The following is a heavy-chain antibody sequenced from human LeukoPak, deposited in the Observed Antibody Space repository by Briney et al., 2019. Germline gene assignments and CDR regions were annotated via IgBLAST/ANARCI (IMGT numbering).Heavy chain of an antibody. J-gene: IGHJ6*02. Sequence: GGPLRLSCAASGFTVSSYHMSWVRQAPGKGLEWVSVIYSGGSTYYADSVKGRFTISRDNSKNTLHLQMNSLRAEDTAVYYCARDLKITAAGKIYYGMDVWGQGTTVSVSS. D-gene: IGHD6-13*01. CDR3: ARDLKITAAGKIYYGMDV. CDR2: IYSGGST. V-gene: IGHV3-66*01. CDR1: GFTVSSYH.